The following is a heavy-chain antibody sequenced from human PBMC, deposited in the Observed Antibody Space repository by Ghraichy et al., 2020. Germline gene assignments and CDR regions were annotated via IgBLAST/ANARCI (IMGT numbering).Heavy chain of an antibody. CDR1: GLTFSSYW. Sequence: GGSLRLSCAASGLTFSSYWMSWVRQAPGKGLEWVANIKQDGSEKYYVDSVKGRFTISRDNAKNSLYLQMNSLRAEDTAVYYCARTRTSGGYCSGGSCYPYYYYMDVWGKGTTVTVSS. D-gene: IGHD2-15*01. J-gene: IGHJ6*03. CDR3: ARTRTSGGYCSGGSCYPYYYYMDV. CDR2: IKQDGSEK. V-gene: IGHV3-7*03.